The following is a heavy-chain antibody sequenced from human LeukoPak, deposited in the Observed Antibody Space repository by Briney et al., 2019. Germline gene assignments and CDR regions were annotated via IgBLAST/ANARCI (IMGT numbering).Heavy chain of an antibody. CDR3: ARDSSPRISGSSWYYDAFDI. J-gene: IGHJ3*02. CDR1: GFNFSSYG. Sequence: GGSLRLSCAASGFNFSSYGMHWVRQAPGKGLEWVAFIRYDGSNKYYADSVKGRFTISRDNSKNTLYLQMNSLRAEDTAVYYCARDSSPRISGSSWYYDAFDIWGQGTMVTVSS. V-gene: IGHV3-30*02. D-gene: IGHD6-13*01. CDR2: IRYDGSNK.